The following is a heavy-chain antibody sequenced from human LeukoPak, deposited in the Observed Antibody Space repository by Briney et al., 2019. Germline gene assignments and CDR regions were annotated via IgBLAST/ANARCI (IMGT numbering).Heavy chain of an antibody. Sequence: ASVKVSCKASGYTFTGYYMHWVRQAPGQGLEWMGIINPSGGSTSYAQKFQGRVTMTRDTSISTAYMELSRLRSDDTAVYYCARGAQQWQNAFDIWGQGTMVTVSS. CDR1: GYTFTGYY. CDR3: ARGAQQWQNAFDI. CDR2: INPSGGST. J-gene: IGHJ3*02. V-gene: IGHV1-46*01. D-gene: IGHD6-19*01.